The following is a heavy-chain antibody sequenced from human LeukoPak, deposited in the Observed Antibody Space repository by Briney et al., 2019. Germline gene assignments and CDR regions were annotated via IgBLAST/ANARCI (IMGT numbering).Heavy chain of an antibody. J-gene: IGHJ5*02. CDR2: INPNSGGT. D-gene: IGHD6-13*01. V-gene: IGHV1-2*02. CDR3: ARAKLAAAGTVEWFDP. CDR1: GYTFTGYY. Sequence: GASVKVSCKASGYTFTGYYMHWVRQAPGQGLEWRGWINPNSGGTNYAQKFQGRVTMTRDTSISTAYMELSRLRSDDTAVYYCARAKLAAAGTVEWFDPWGQGTLVTVSS.